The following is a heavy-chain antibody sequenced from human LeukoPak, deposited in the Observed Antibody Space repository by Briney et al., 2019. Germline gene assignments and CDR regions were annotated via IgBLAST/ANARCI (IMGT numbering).Heavy chain of an antibody. CDR3: ARAVYYYYMDV. CDR1: GGSISSYY. CDR2: ISYSGST. V-gene: IGHV4-59*01. Sequence: SETLSLTCAVSGGSISSYYWSWIRQPPGKGLEWIGYISYSGSTNYNPSLKSRVTISVDTSKNQFSMKLSSVTAADTAVYYCARAVYYYYMDVWGKGTTVTVSS. D-gene: IGHD4-11*01. J-gene: IGHJ6*03.